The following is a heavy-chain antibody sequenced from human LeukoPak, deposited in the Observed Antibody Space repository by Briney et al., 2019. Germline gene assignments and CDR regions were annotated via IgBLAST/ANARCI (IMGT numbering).Heavy chain of an antibody. D-gene: IGHD2-2*01. Sequence: SGTLSLTCAVSGGSISSSNWWSWVRQPPGKGLEWIGEIYHSGSTNYNPSLKSRVTISVDKSKNQFSLKLSSVTAADTAVYYCARSIVVVPAAMYDYYYYMDVWGKGTTVTISS. CDR3: ARSIVVVPAAMYDYYYYMDV. CDR2: IYHSGST. CDR1: GGSISSSNW. J-gene: IGHJ6*03. V-gene: IGHV4-4*02.